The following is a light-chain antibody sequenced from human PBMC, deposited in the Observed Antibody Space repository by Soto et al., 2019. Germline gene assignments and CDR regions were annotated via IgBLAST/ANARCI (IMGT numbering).Light chain of an antibody. CDR2: DNN. CDR1: SSNIGNND. J-gene: IGLJ1*01. V-gene: IGLV1-51*01. Sequence: QSVLTQPPSVSAAPGQKVTISCSGSSSNIGNNDVSWYQQLPGTAPKLLIHDNNKRPSGIPDRFSGSKSGTSATLDITGLQTGDEADYYCGTWDSSLNAYVFGTGTKLTVL. CDR3: GTWDSSLNAYV.